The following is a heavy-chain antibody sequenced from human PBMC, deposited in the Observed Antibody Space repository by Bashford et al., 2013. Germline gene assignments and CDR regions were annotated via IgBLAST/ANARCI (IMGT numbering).Heavy chain of an antibody. CDR3: ATRGDFGSGA. V-gene: IGHV3-23*01. CDR2: VSAGGDIT. Sequence: VRQAPGKGLEWVSTVSAGGDITYYADSVKGRFTISRDNSKKTVSLQMNSLRAEDTAVYYCATRGDFGSGAWAQGTLVTVSS. D-gene: IGHD7-27*01. J-gene: IGHJ5*02.